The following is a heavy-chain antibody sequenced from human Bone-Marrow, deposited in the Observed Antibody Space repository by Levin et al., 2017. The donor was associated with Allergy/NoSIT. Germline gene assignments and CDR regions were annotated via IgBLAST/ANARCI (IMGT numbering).Heavy chain of an antibody. CDR3: TRGGSSGAWYFDL. CDR1: DDSIRSGDYS. V-gene: IGHV4-30-2*01. J-gene: IGHJ2*01. D-gene: IGHD6-13*01. CDR2: IYHRGGS. Sequence: SQTLSLTCAVSDDSIRSGDYSWSWIRQPPGKGLEWIGFIYHRGGSHYTPSLKSRVTISVDRPKNQFSLNLNSVTAADTAVYYCTRGGSSGAWYFDLWGRGTLVTVSS.